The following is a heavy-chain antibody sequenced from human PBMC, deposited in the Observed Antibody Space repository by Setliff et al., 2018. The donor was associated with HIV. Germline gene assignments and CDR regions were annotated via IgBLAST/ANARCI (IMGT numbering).Heavy chain of an antibody. CDR2: INAGNGNT. CDR1: GYTFNNFY. Sequence: GASVKVSCKASGYTFNNFYLHWVRLAPGQRLEWMGWINAGNGNTKYSQEFQGRVTITSDTSASTAYLELSSLKSDDTAMYYCARNVPGIVPRRVGFDPWGQGTLVTVS. CDR3: ARNVPGIVPRRVGFDP. V-gene: IGHV1-3*01. D-gene: IGHD1-26*01. J-gene: IGHJ5*02.